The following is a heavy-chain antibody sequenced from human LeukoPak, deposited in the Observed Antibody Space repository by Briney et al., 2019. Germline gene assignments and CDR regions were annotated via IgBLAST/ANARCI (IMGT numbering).Heavy chain of an antibody. CDR1: GYSISSGYY. D-gene: IGHD1-26*01. V-gene: IGHV4-38-2*02. J-gene: IGHJ6*03. Sequence: ASETLSLTCTVSGYSISSGYYWGWIRQPPGKGLEWIANIYHSGNTYYNPSLKSRVTISVDTSRNQFSLKLSSVTAADTAVYYCARAQYSGSWDNYYMDVWGKGTTVTVSS. CDR3: ARAQYSGSWDNYYMDV. CDR2: IYHSGNT.